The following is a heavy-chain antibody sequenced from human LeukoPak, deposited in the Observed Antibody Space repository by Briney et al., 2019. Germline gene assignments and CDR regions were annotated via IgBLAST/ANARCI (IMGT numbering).Heavy chain of an antibody. Sequence: GRSLRLSCAASGFTFSSYAMHWVGQAPGKGLEWVAVISYDGSNKYYADSVKGRFTISRDNSKNTLYLQMNSLRAEDTAVYYCARRVPPYYYGMDVWGQGTTVTVSS. D-gene: IGHD3-3*01. CDR2: ISYDGSNK. CDR1: GFTFSSYA. J-gene: IGHJ6*02. V-gene: IGHV3-30*04. CDR3: ARRVPPYYYGMDV.